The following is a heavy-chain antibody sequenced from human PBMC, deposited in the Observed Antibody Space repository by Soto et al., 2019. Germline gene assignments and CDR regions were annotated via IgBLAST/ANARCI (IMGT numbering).Heavy chain of an antibody. CDR3: ARVFGDHVRYFDY. J-gene: IGHJ4*02. CDR2: IYYSGST. V-gene: IGHV4-31*03. Sequence: QVQLQESGPGLVKPSQTLSLTCTVSGGSISSGGYYWSWIRQHPGKGLEWIGYIYYSGSTYYNPSLNSRVTLAVDTSKNQFSLNLSSVTAADTAVYYCARVFGDHVRYFDYWGQGTLVTVSS. CDR1: GGSISSGGYY. D-gene: IGHD2-21*02.